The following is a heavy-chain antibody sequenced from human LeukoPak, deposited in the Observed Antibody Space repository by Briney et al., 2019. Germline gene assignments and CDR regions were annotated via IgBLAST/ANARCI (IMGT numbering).Heavy chain of an antibody. J-gene: IGHJ5*02. V-gene: IGHV3-33*06. CDR1: GFTFSSYG. Sequence: GGSLRLSCAASGFTFSSYGMHWVRQAPGKGLEWVAVIWYDGSNKYYADSVKGRFTISRDNSKNTLCLQMNSLRAEDTAVYYCAKDRHCSSTSCYQMGWFDPWGQGTLVTVSS. CDR3: AKDRHCSSTSCYQMGWFDP. D-gene: IGHD2-2*01. CDR2: IWYDGSNK.